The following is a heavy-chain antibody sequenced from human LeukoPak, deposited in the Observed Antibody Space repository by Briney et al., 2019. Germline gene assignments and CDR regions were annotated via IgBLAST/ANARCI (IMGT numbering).Heavy chain of an antibody. CDR1: GFIFTSYA. Sequence: GRSLRLSCAASGFIFTSYAMHWARQAPGKGLEWVAPIWSDGSNKYYTDSVKGRFTISRDNSKNTLYLQKSSLRAEDTAVYYWVEDRHGTFSFDYWGQGALVTVPS. J-gene: IGHJ4*02. D-gene: IGHD1-26*01. V-gene: IGHV3-33*06. CDR3: VEDRHGTFSFDY. CDR2: IWSDGSNK.